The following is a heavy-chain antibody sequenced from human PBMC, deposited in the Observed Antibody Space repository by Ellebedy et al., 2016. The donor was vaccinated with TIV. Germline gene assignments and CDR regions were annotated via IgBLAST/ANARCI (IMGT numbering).Heavy chain of an antibody. D-gene: IGHD4-23*01. CDR2: MYHSGST. J-gene: IGHJ4*02. CDR3: ARDGADRWDY. V-gene: IGHV4-38-2*02. CDR1: GSSISSGYY. Sequence: MPSETLSLTCSVSGSSISSGYYWGWIRQPPGRGLEWIVSMYHSGSTYFSPSLKSRVTMSVDTSKNQFSLRLSSVTAADTAVYYCARDGADRWDYWGPGTLVTVSS.